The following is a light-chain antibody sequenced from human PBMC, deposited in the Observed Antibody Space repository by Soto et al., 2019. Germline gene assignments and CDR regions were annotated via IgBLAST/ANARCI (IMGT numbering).Light chain of an antibody. J-gene: IGKJ3*01. Sequence: IQMTQPPSSLSASVVDRVTITCQARHDITSYLTWYQHKPGKAPKLLIYDASNLEAGVPSMFSASGSCTEFTFSISSLQPEAVATYYCQICDYLPIFGPGTTVDLK. CDR1: HDITSY. CDR3: QICDYLPI. CDR2: DAS. V-gene: IGKV1-33*01.